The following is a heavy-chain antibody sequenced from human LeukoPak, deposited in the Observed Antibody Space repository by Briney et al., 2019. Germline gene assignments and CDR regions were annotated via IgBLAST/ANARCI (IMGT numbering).Heavy chain of an antibody. Sequence: GGSLRLSCAASGFTFSSYEMNCVRQTPGKGLEWGSYISSSGSTIYYADSLKGRFTISRDNAKYSLYLQMNSLRAEDTAVYYCARERDYYDSSRGLDYWGQGTLVTVSS. CDR2: ISSSGSTI. CDR1: GFTFSSYE. D-gene: IGHD3-22*01. CDR3: ARERDYYDSSRGLDY. V-gene: IGHV3-48*03. J-gene: IGHJ4*02.